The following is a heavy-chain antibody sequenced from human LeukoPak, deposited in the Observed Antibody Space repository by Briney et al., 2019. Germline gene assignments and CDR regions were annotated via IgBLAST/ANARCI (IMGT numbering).Heavy chain of an antibody. Sequence: GGSLRLSCAASGFTFSSSAMSWVRQVPGKGLEWVSGISASGGSTSYADSVRGRFTISRDNSKNMLYVQMNSLRDEDTAVYYCAKDQRRESPHYLDSWGQGTLVTVSS. J-gene: IGHJ4*02. CDR2: ISASGGST. V-gene: IGHV3-23*01. CDR1: GFTFSSSA. CDR3: AKDQRRESPHYLDS.